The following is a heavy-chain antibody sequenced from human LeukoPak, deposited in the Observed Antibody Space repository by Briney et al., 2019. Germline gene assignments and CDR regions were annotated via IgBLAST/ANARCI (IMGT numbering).Heavy chain of an antibody. J-gene: IGHJ6*03. Sequence: GGSLRLSCAASGFTFSSYGMSWVRQAPGKGLEWVSAISDGGGSTYYADSVKGRFTISRDNSKNTLYLQMNSLRAEDTAVYYCAKDSGYYYVYYYYYMDVWGKGTAVTISS. D-gene: IGHD3-10*02. V-gene: IGHV3-23*01. CDR3: AKDSGYYYVYYYYYMDV. CDR2: ISDGGGST. CDR1: GFTFSSYG.